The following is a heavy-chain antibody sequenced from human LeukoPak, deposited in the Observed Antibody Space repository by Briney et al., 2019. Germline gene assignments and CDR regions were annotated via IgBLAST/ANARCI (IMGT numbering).Heavy chain of an antibody. CDR1: GFTFSSYA. Sequence: GGSLRLSCAASGFTFSSYAMSWVRQAPGKGLEWVSAISGSGGSTYYADSVKGRFTISRDNSKNTLYLQMYSLRAEDTALYYCAKDRTSSGSYYCDYWGQGTLVTVSS. V-gene: IGHV3-23*01. D-gene: IGHD3-10*01. J-gene: IGHJ4*02. CDR2: ISGSGGST. CDR3: AKDRTSSGSYYCDY.